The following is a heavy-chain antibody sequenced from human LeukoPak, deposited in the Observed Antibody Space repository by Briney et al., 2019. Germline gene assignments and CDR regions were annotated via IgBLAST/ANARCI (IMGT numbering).Heavy chain of an antibody. J-gene: IGHJ4*02. CDR3: ARDAVSTTTAGGIXY. D-gene: IGHD5/OR15-5a*01. CDR1: GYTFTNYG. CDR2: ISAYSGYT. V-gene: IGHV1-18*01. Sequence: ASVKVSCKASGYTFTNYGISWVRQAPGQGLEWMGWISAYSGYTHYAQKIQGRVTVTTEASTSTAYMELRSLTSYDTAVYYCARDAVSTTTAGGIXYWGQGTLVT.